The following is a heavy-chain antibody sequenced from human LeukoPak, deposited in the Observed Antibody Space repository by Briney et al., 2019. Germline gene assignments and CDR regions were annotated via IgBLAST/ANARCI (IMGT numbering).Heavy chain of an antibody. CDR2: INHSGST. V-gene: IGHV4-39*07. J-gene: IGHJ4*02. D-gene: IGHD6-19*01. Sequence: SETLSLTCTVSGGSISSSSYYWSWIRQPPGKGLEWIGEINHSGSTNYNPSLKSRVTISVDTSKNQFSLKLSSVTAADTAVYYCARMGRKQWLASFFDYWGQGTLVTVSS. CDR3: ARMGRKQWLASFFDY. CDR1: GGSISSSSYY.